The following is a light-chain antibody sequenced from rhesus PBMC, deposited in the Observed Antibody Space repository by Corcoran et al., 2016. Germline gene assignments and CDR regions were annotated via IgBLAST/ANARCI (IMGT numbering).Light chain of an antibody. CDR2: EAS. CDR3: QHYYNTPWT. Sequence: DIQMTQSPSSLSASVGDRVTITCRASQGITNDLAWYQQKPGETPKLLIYEASSLESGIPSRFSGSGSGTDFTLPISSLQSEDFATYYCQHYYNTPWTFGQGTKVEIK. CDR1: QGITND. J-gene: IGKJ1*01. V-gene: IGKV1S17*01.